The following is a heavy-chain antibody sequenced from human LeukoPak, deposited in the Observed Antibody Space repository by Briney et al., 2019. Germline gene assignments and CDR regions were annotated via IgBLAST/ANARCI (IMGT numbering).Heavy chain of an antibody. CDR1: GFTFSSYD. Sequence: GGSLRLSCAASGFTFSSYDMHWVRQAPGKGLEWVAVISYDGSNKYYADSVKGRFTISRDNSKNTLYLQMNSLRAEDTAVYYCARKGPWWELDPLDYWGQGTLVTVSS. V-gene: IGHV3-30*03. CDR3: ARKGPWWELDPLDY. CDR2: ISYDGSNK. J-gene: IGHJ4*02. D-gene: IGHD1-26*01.